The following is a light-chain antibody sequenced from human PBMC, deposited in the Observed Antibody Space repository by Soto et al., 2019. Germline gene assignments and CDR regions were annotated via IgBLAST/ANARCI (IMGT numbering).Light chain of an antibody. CDR3: SSYTTSNTRQIV. V-gene: IGLV2-14*03. Sequence: QSALTQPASVSGSPGPSITISCTGTSSDVGGYNYVSWYQHHPGKAPKLMIFDVSNRPSGVSNRFSGSKSGNTASLTISGLQPEDEADYYCSSYTTSNTRQIVFGTGTKVPV. CDR1: SSDVGGYNY. J-gene: IGLJ1*01. CDR2: DVS.